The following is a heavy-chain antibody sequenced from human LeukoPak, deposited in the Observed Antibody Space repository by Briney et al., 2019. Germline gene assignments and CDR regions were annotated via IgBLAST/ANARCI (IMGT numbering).Heavy chain of an antibody. J-gene: IGHJ4*02. CDR1: GGTFSSYA. CDR2: INPNSGGT. D-gene: IGHD4-4*01. V-gene: IGHV1-2*02. Sequence: ASVKVSCKASGGTFSSYAISWVRQAPGQGLEWMGWINPNSGGTNYAQKFQGRVTMTRDTSISTAYMELSRLRSDDTAVYYCARGRLHTAFDYWGQGTLVTVSS. CDR3: ARGRLHTAFDY.